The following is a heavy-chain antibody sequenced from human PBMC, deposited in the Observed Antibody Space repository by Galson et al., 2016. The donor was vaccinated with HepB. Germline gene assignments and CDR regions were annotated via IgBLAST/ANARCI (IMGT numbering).Heavy chain of an antibody. D-gene: IGHD3-10*01. V-gene: IGHV3-74*03. CDR2: INSDGSIT. J-gene: IGHJ6*02. CDR3: ALEKIYVGSLDV. CDR1: GLNFSPYW. Sequence: SLRLSCAASGLNFSPYWMHWVRQVPGKGLMWLSHINSDGSITTYADSVRGRFSISRANAKNTLYLHMNGLRAEDTAHYYCALEKIYVGSLDVWGQGTTVTVSS.